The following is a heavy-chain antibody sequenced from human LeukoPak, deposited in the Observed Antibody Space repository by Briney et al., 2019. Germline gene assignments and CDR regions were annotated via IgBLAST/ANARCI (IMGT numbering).Heavy chain of an antibody. J-gene: IGHJ4*02. CDR2: INHRGDAT. D-gene: IGHD1-1*01. CDR3: AREWQQLKHFDY. CDR1: FIGXW. V-gene: IGHV1-46*04. Sequence: FIGXWIHWVRQAPGQGLEWMGAINHRGDATINAQKLQGRVTTTRDTSPSTVYIELSSLRSEDTAVYYCAREWQQLKHFDYWGQGTLVTVSS.